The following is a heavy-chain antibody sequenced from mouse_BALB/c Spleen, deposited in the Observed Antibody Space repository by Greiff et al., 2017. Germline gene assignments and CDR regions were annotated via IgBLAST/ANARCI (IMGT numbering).Heavy chain of an antibody. J-gene: IGHJ3*01. V-gene: IGHV3-2*02. CDR2: ISYSGST. CDR3: ARSRNSWFAY. Sequence: EVQLKESGPGLVKPSQSLSLTCTVTGYSITSDYAWNWIRQFPGNKLEWMGYISYSGSTSYNPSLKSRISITRDTSKNQFFLQLNSVTTEDTATYYCARSRNSWFAYWGQGTLVTVSA. CDR1: GYSITSDYA.